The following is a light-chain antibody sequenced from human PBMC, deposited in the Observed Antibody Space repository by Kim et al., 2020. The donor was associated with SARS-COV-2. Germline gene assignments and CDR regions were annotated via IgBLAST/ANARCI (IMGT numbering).Light chain of an antibody. CDR1: SLRSYD. Sequence: LGQTVRITCQGDSLRSYDASWYQQKPGQAPVLVIYGKNNRPSGIPDRFSGSSSGNTASLTITGAQAEDEADYYCNSRDSSGNHLYVFGTGTKVTVL. V-gene: IGLV3-19*01. J-gene: IGLJ1*01. CDR2: GKN. CDR3: NSRDSSGNHLYV.